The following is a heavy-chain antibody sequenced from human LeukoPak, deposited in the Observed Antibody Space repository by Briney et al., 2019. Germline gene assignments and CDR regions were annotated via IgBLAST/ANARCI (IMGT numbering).Heavy chain of an antibody. CDR3: ARGLWFGELLTPGWFDP. V-gene: IGHV4-30-2*01. CDR2: IYHSGST. Sequence: SQTLSLTCAVSGGSISSGGYSWSWIRQPPGKGLEWIGYIYHSGSTYYNPSLKSRVTIPVDRSKNQFSLKLSSVTAADTAVYYCARGLWFGELLTPGWFDPWGQGTLVTVSS. D-gene: IGHD3-10*01. J-gene: IGHJ5*02. CDR1: GGSISSGGYS.